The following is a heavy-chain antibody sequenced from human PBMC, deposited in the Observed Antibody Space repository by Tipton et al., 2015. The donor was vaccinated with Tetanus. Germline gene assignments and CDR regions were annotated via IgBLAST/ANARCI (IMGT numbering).Heavy chain of an antibody. CDR3: ARVSRYYYDSSIGMDV. CDR1: GASISTLNYY. J-gene: IGHJ6*02. Sequence: TLSLTCSVSGASISTLNYYWAWIRQPPGRGLEWIGAISYRGETHFNPSLGSRVSMSVDTSKNQFSLKLSSVTAADTAVYYCARVSRYYYDSSIGMDVWGQGTTVTVSS. CDR2: ISYRGET. V-gene: IGHV4-39*07. D-gene: IGHD3-22*01.